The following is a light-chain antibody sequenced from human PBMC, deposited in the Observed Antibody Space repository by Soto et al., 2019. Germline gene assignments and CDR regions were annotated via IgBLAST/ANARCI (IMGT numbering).Light chain of an antibody. J-gene: IGKJ3*01. CDR3: QQYYSYPVT. CDR1: QGISSY. V-gene: IGKV1-8*01. Sequence: QSPSSLSASTGDRVTITCRASQGISSYLAWYQQKPGKAPKLLIYAASTLQSGVPSRFSGSGSGTDFTLTISCLQSEDFATYYCQQYYSYPVTFGPGTKVDIK. CDR2: AAS.